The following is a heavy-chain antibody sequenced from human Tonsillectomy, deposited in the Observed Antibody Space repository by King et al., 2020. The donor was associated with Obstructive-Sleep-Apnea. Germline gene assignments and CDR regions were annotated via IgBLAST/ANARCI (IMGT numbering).Heavy chain of an antibody. CDR1: GFTFSSYA. D-gene: IGHD5-18*01. CDR3: AKVVRGYRYGSLDY. J-gene: IGHJ4*02. CDR2: ISGSGGST. V-gene: IGHV3-23*04. Sequence: VQLVESGGGLVQPGGSLRLSCAASGFTFSSYAMSWVRQAPGKGLEWLSAISGSGGSTYYADSVKGRFTISRDNSKNTLYLQMSSLRAEDTALYYCAKVVRGYRYGSLDYWGQGTLVTVSS.